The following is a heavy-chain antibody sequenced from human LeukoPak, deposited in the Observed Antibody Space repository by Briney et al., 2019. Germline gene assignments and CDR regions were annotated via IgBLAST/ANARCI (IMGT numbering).Heavy chain of an antibody. Sequence: EASVKVSCKASGYTLTSYDINRVRQATGQGLEWMGWMNPNSGNTGYAQKFQGRVTMTRNTSISTAYMELSSLRSEDTAVYYCARGRFYDSSGYYDYWGQGTLVTVSS. CDR2: MNPNSGNT. CDR1: GYTLTSYD. D-gene: IGHD3-22*01. CDR3: ARGRFYDSSGYYDY. J-gene: IGHJ4*02. V-gene: IGHV1-8*01.